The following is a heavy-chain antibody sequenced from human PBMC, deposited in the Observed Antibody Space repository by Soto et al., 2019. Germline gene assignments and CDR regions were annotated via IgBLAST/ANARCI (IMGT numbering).Heavy chain of an antibody. CDR3: ARALYGDYGIGWFDP. CDR2: MYHIGSP. Sequence: QLQLQESGPGLVKPSETLSLTCTVSDGSISSSSYYWGWIRQPPGKGLEWIGIMYHIGSPYYNPSLKSRITIAADTSKKQFSLKLSSVTAADTAVYYCARALYGDYGIGWFDPWGQGTLVTVSS. CDR1: DGSISSSSYY. V-gene: IGHV4-39*01. J-gene: IGHJ5*02. D-gene: IGHD4-17*01.